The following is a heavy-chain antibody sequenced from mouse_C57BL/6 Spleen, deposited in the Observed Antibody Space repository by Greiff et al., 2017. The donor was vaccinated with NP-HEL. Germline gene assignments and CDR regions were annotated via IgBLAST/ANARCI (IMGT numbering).Heavy chain of an antibody. J-gene: IGHJ4*01. CDR1: GYTFTDYY. D-gene: IGHD1-1*01. Sequence: EVQLQESGPVLVKPGASVKMSCKASGYTFTDYYMNWVKQSHGKSLEWIGVINPYNGGTSYNQKFKGKATLTVDKSSSTAYMELNSLTSEDSAVYYCARSLITTVVAGDYWGQGTSVTVSS. CDR3: ARSLITTVVAGDY. V-gene: IGHV1-19*01. CDR2: INPYNGGT.